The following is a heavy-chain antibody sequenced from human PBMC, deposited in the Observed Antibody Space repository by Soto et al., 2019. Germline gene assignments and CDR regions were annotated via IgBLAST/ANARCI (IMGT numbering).Heavy chain of an antibody. Sequence: HGESLKISCKGSGYSFTSYWIGWVRQMPGKGLEWMGIIYLGDSDTRYSPSFQGQVTISADKSISTAYLQWSSLKASDTAIYYCARQTYCSSTSCYTVDSWGQGTLVTVSS. V-gene: IGHV5-51*01. J-gene: IGHJ4*02. CDR2: IYLGDSDT. CDR1: GYSFTSYW. D-gene: IGHD2-2*02. CDR3: ARQTYCSSTSCYTVDS.